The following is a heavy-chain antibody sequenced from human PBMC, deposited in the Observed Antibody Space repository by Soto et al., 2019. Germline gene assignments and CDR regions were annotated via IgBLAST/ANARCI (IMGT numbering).Heavy chain of an antibody. V-gene: IGHV4-39*01. CDR3: ARREVGTTLDF. J-gene: IGHJ4*02. CDR2: IYYSRST. CDR1: GGSVTASSYY. D-gene: IGHD2-2*01. Sequence: QLQLQESGPGLVKPSETLSLTCTVSGGSVTASSYYWGWIRQPPGMGLEWIGSIYYSRSTDYNPSLKSRVTISVDTSKNQCSLQLSSVTAADTAMYYCARREVGTTLDFWGLGTLVTVSS.